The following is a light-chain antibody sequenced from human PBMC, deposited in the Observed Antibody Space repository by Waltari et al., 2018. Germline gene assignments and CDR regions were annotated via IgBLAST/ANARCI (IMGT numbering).Light chain of an antibody. J-gene: IGLJ3*02. CDR2: YVT. CDR3: CSYSTSGSWM. CDR1: SSNIGDYNL. V-gene: IGLV2-23*02. Sequence: QSALTQPASVSGSPGQSITIPCTGTSSNIGDYNLLPWFQHPPGKVPELVMYYVTKRPSGISDRFSGSKSGNTASLTISALQADDEADYYCCSYSTSGSWMFGGGTKVTVL.